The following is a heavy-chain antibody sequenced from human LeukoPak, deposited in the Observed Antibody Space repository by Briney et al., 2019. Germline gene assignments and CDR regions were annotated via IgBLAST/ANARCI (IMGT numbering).Heavy chain of an antibody. CDR2: IIPIFGTA. CDR1: GGTFSSYA. J-gene: IGHJ3*02. CDR3: AREGGVIDTAMVHAFDI. V-gene: IGHV1-69*06. D-gene: IGHD5-18*01. Sequence: SVTVSCKASGGTFSSYAISWVRQAPGQGLEWMGGIIPIFGTANYAQKFQGRVTITADKSTSTAYMELSSLRSEDTAVYYCAREGGVIDTAMVHAFDIWGQGTMVTVSS.